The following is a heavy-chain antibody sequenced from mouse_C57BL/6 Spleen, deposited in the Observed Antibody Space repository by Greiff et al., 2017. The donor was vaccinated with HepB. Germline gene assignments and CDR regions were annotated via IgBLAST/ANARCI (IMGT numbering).Heavy chain of an antibody. V-gene: IGHV1-80*01. CDR2: IYPGDGDT. CDR3: EKGRTGTYWYFDV. D-gene: IGHD4-1*01. CDR1: GYAFSSYW. J-gene: IGHJ1*03. Sequence: QVQLKQSGAELVKPGASVKISCKASGYAFSSYWMNWVKQRPGKGLEWIGQIYPGDGDTNYNGKFKGKATLTADKSSSTAYMQPRSLTSEDSAVYFCEKGRTGTYWYFDVWGTGTTVTVSS.